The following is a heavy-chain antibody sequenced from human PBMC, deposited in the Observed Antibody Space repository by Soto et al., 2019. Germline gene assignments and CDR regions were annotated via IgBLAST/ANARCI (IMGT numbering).Heavy chain of an antibody. J-gene: IGHJ6*02. D-gene: IGHD6-6*01. V-gene: IGHV1-69*06. Sequence: QVQLVQSGAEVKKPGSSVKVSCKASGGTFSSYAISWVRQAPGQGLEWMGGIIPIFGTANYAQKFQGRVTITADKSTSTAYMELSSLRSEDTAVYYCARENGSRGQLAYYYYGMDVWGQGTTVTVSS. CDR2: IIPIFGTA. CDR1: GGTFSSYA. CDR3: ARENGSRGQLAYYYYGMDV.